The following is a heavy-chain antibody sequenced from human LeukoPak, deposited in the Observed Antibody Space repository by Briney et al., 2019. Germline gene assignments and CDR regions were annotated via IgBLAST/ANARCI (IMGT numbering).Heavy chain of an antibody. CDR3: ARVDYYDRSGYFDY. Sequence: GESLKISCEGSGYSFSNYWLGWVRRMPGKGLEWMGIIYPGDSDTRYSPSFQGQVTISADKSISTAYLQWSSLKASDTAMYYCARVDYYDRSGYFDYWGQGTQVTVSS. V-gene: IGHV5-51*01. D-gene: IGHD3-22*01. CDR2: IYPGDSDT. CDR1: GYSFSNYW. J-gene: IGHJ4*02.